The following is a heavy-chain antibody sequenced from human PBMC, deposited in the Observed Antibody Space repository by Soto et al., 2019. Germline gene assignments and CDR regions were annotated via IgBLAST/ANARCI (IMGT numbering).Heavy chain of an antibody. CDR3: AKALQTTVTTLRYYYYGMDV. V-gene: IGHV3-30*18. CDR2: ISYDGSNK. J-gene: IGHJ6*02. D-gene: IGHD4-17*01. Sequence: QTGGSLRLSCAASGFTFSSYGMHWVRQAPGKGLEWVAVISYDGSNKYYADSVKGRFTISRDNSKNTLYLQMNSLRAEDTAVYYCAKALQTTVTTLRYYYYGMDVWGQGTTVTVSS. CDR1: GFTFSSYG.